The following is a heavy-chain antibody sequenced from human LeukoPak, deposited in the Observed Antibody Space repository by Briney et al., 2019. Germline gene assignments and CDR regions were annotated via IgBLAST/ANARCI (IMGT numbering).Heavy chain of an antibody. CDR2: IIPIFGIA. D-gene: IGHD5-12*01. CDR1: VGTFSSYA. J-gene: IGHJ4*02. V-gene: IGHV1-69*04. Sequence: SVKVSCKASVGTFSSYAISWVRQAPGQGLEWMGRIIPIFGIANYVQKFQGRVTITADKSTSTAYMELSSLRSEDTAVYYCARDTSGATADYWGQGTLVTVSS. CDR3: ARDTSGATADY.